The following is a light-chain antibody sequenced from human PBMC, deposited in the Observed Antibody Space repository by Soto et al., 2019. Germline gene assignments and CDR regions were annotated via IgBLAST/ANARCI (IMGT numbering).Light chain of an antibody. J-gene: IGKJ4*01. V-gene: IGKV3-20*01. Sequence: DIVLTQSPGTLSLSPWERATLSCRASQSVSYYLAWYQQKPGQAPRLLIYDASSRATGVPDRFSGSGSGTDFTLTISRLEPEDFAVYSCQHGRPYGDSPPLTFGGGTKVDIK. CDR2: DAS. CDR1: QSVSYY. CDR3: QHGRPYGDSPPLT.